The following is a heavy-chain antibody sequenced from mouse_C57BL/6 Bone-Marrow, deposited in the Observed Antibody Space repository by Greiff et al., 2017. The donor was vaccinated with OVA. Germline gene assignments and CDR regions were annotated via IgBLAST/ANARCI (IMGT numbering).Heavy chain of an antibody. J-gene: IGHJ4*01. D-gene: IGHD4-1*01. CDR1: GYTFTDYE. V-gene: IGHV1-15*01. CDR2: IDPETGGT. Sequence: QVQLQQSGAELVRPGASVTLSCKASGYTFTDYEMHWVKQTPVHGLEWIGAIDPETGGTAYNQKFKGKGILTADKSSSTAYKELRSLASEDSAVYYCTRPWDYYYAMDYWGQGTSVTVSS. CDR3: TRPWDYYYAMDY.